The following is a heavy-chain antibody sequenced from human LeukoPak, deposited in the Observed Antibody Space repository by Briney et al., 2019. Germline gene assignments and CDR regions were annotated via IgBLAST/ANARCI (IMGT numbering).Heavy chain of an antibody. D-gene: IGHD2-21*02. CDR3: AKSRAGDPSFIRNFDY. CDR2: IGGSGGST. J-gene: IGHJ4*02. CDR1: GFTFSSYA. Sequence: GGSLRLSCAASGFTFSSYAMSWVRRAPGKGLEWVSAIGGSGGSTYYADSVKGRLTISRDNSKNTLYLQMNSLRAEDTAVYYCAKSRAGDPSFIRNFDYWGQGTLVTVSS. V-gene: IGHV3-23*01.